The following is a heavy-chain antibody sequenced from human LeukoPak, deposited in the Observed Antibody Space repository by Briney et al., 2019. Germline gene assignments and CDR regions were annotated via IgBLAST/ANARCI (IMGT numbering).Heavy chain of an antibody. CDR1: GFTFSDSA. CDR3: ARDIELST. J-gene: IGHJ3*01. D-gene: IGHD3-16*02. V-gene: IGHV3-23*01. Sequence: GGSLRLSCVASGFTFSDSAMSWVRQAPGKGLEWVSLINFSGTNAYYADSVKGRFTISRDNSKDTVYLQINSLRAEDTAIYNCARDIELSTWGLGTKVTVSS. CDR2: INFSGTNA.